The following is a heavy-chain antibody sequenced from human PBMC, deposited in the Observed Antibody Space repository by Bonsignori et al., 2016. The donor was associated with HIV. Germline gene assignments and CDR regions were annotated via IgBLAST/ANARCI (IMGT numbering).Heavy chain of an antibody. D-gene: IGHD1-1*01. CDR3: AREGSRWTSTTETDAFDI. Sequence: WIRQPPGKGLEWVSVIYSGGYTYYADSVKGRFTISRDNSKNTLYLQMNSLRAEDTAVYYCAREGSRWTSTTETDAFDIWGQGTMVTVSS. CDR2: IYSGGYT. J-gene: IGHJ3*02. V-gene: IGHV3-53*01.